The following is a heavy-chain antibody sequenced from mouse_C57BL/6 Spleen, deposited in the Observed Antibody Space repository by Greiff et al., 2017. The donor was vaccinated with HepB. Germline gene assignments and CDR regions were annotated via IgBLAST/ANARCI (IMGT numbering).Heavy chain of an antibody. CDR2: ISDGGSYT. CDR3: AITGTGFAY. V-gene: IGHV5-4*01. J-gene: IGHJ3*01. Sequence: EVQLVESGGGLVKPGGSLKLSCAASGFTFSSYAMSWVRQTPEKRLEWVATISDGGSYTYYPDNVKGRFTISRDNAKNNLYLQMSHLKSEDTAMYYCAITGTGFAYWGQGTLVTVSA. D-gene: IGHD4-1*01. CDR1: GFTFSSYA.